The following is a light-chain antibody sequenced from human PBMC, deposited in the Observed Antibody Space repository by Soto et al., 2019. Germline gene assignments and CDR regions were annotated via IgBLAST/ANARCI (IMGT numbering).Light chain of an antibody. V-gene: IGKV3-11*01. CDR1: QSVSSY. Sequence: EIVLTQSPATLSLSPGERATLSCRASQSVSSYLAWYQQKAGQTPRLLIYDASNRATGIPARFSGSGSGTXFTLTISSLEPEDFAXXXXXXXSNWPRSITFGQGTRLEIK. CDR3: XXXSNWPRSIT. J-gene: IGKJ5*01. CDR2: DAS.